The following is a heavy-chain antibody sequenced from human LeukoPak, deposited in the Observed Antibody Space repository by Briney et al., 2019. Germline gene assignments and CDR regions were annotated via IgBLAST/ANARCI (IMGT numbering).Heavy chain of an antibody. CDR2: ISYDGSNK. Sequence: PGRSLRLSCAASGFTFSSYAMHWVRQAPGKGLEWVAVISYDGSNKYYADSVKGRFTISRDNSKNTLYLQMNSLRAEDTAVYYCARARALINAVDDWGQGTLVTVSS. J-gene: IGHJ4*02. CDR1: GFTFSSYA. D-gene: IGHD3-22*01. V-gene: IGHV3-30*04. CDR3: ARARALINAVDD.